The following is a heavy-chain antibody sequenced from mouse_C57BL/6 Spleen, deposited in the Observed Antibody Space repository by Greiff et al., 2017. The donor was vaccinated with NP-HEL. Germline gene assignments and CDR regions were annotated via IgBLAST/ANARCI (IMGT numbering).Heavy chain of an antibody. V-gene: IGHV10-3*01. CDR1: GFTFNTYA. J-gene: IGHJ3*01. Sequence: EVTLVESGGGLVQPKGSLKLSCAASGFTFNTYAMHWVRQAPGKGLEWVARIRSKSSNYATYYADSVKDRFTISRDDSQSMLYLQMNNLKTEDTAMYYCVRGGPPIYYDYDGFAYWGQGTLVTVSA. D-gene: IGHD2-4*01. CDR2: IRSKSSNYAT. CDR3: VRGGPPIYYDYDGFAY.